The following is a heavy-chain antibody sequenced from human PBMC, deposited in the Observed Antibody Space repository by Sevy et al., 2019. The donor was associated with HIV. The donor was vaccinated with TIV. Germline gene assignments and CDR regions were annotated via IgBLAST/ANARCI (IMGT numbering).Heavy chain of an antibody. CDR2: FKRKADGGTL. CDR1: GFTFTDYA. J-gene: IGHJ4*01. D-gene: IGHD1-26*01. V-gene: IGHV3-49*04. CDR3: TRSKGAQSVFDY. Sequence: GGSLRLSCTASGFTFTDYAMNWVRQSPGKGLEWVAFFKRKADGGTLDHAGSVKGRFTISRDDSKNIAYLQMNDLKTADTGVYSCTRSKGAQSVFDYWGHGALETVSS.